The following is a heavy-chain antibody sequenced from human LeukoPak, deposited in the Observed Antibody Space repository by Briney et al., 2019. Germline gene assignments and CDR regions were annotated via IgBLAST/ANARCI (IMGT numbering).Heavy chain of an antibody. J-gene: IGHJ4*02. V-gene: IGHV3-30-3*01. CDR1: GFNFSSYA. CDR3: AGEVGTSHRFDY. Sequence: GRSLRLSCAASGFNFSSYAMHWVRQTPGKGLEWVAFISYDGSNKYYPDSVKGRFTISRDNSKNTLYLQMSSLRSEDTAVYYCAGEVGTSHRFDYWGQGTLVTVSS. CDR2: ISYDGSNK. D-gene: IGHD1-26*01.